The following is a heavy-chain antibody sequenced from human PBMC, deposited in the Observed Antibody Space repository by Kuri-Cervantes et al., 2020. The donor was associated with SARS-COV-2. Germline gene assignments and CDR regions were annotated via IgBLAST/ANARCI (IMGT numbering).Heavy chain of an antibody. J-gene: IGHJ4*02. D-gene: IGHD1-26*01. V-gene: IGHV1-69*06. CDR3: ARDSPSGCYWVWDY. CDR2: IIPIFGTA. CDR1: GGTFSSYA. Sequence: SVKVSCKASGGTFSSYAISWVRQAPGQGLEWMGGIIPIFGTANYAQKFQGRVTITADTSTSTAYMELSSLRSDDTAVYYCARDSPSGCYWVWDYWGQGTLVTVSS.